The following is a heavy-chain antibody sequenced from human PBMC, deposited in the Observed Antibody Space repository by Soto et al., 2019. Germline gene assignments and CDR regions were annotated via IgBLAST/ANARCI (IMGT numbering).Heavy chain of an antibody. CDR3: AHRRPYSNSPEYFFDY. CDR1: GFSPSTSGVD. V-gene: IGHV2-5*02. Sequence: QITLKESGPTLVKPTKPLTLTATFSGFSPSTSGVDVGWILQPQGKALGGLALIYWDDDKRYSPSLNNRLTITKGTSRNQVVLTMTNMDPLDTATYYCAHRRPYSNSPEYFFDYWGQGILVTVSS. D-gene: IGHD6-6*01. CDR2: IYWDDDK. J-gene: IGHJ4*02.